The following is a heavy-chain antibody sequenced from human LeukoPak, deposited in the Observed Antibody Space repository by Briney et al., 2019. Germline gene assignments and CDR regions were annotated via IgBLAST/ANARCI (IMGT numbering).Heavy chain of an antibody. CDR2: VYYTGST. J-gene: IGHJ5*02. CDR1: GGPISSYQ. D-gene: IGHD4-17*01. CDR3: ARRTTVTPNWFDP. V-gene: IGHV4-59*08. Sequence: PSETLSLTCTVSGGPISSYQWSWIRQPPGKGLEWIGYVYYTGSTNYNPSVKSRVTISLDTSKNQFSLKLSSVTAADTAVYYCARRTTVTPNWFDPWGQGTLVTVSS.